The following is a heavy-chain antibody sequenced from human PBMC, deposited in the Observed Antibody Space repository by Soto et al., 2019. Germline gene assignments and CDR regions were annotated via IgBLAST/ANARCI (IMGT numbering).Heavy chain of an antibody. V-gene: IGHV1-18*01. CDR2: ISGYDGRT. CDR3: AREGDVPYYYYGMDV. Sequence: QVHLVQSGAEVKKPGASVKVSCKTSGYTFTSYGISWVRQAPGQGLEWLGWISGYDGRTNLAQKVQDRVTMTTDTSTSTVYMELRSLRSDDTAVYYCAREGDVPYYYYGMDVWGQVTTVTVSS. J-gene: IGHJ6*02. CDR1: GYTFTSYG. D-gene: IGHD2-21*02.